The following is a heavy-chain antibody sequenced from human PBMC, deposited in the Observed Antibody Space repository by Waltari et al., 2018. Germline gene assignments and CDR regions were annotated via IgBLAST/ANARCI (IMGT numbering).Heavy chain of an antibody. CDR1: GFTVSSHY. J-gene: IGHJ6*02. CDR3: ARGATAAGTIYYYGMDV. Sequence: EVQLVESGGGLIQPVGSLSPSCAASGFTVSSHYLSSVRQAPGKGLVWVSVIYRGGSKYYEDAVKGRFTISRDNSKNTLYLQMNSLRAEDTAVYYCARGATAAGTIYYYGMDVWGQGTTVTVSS. CDR2: IYRGGSK. D-gene: IGHD6-13*01. V-gene: IGHV3-53*01.